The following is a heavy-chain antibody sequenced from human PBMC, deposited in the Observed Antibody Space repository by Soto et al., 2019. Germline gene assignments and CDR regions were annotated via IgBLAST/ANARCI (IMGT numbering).Heavy chain of an antibody. CDR2: VSGDETFT. CDR3: AASLSGDPYPLDY. D-gene: IGHD7-27*01. V-gene: IGHV3-74*02. CDR1: GFTFSVFW. Sequence: EVQLVESGGGLVQPGESLRLSCAASGFTFSVFWMHWVRQAPGKGLVWVSRVSGDETFTNYADSVKGRFAISRDNARNTVYLQMTSLRAEDTAVYYCAASLSGDPYPLDYWGPGTLVTVSS. J-gene: IGHJ4*01.